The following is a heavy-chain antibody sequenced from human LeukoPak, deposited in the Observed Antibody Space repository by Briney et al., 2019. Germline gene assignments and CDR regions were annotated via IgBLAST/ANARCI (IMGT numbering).Heavy chain of an antibody. V-gene: IGHV4-39*07. J-gene: IGHJ5*02. CDR2: IYYSGST. CDR1: GGSISSSSYY. D-gene: IGHD3-22*01. Sequence: SETLSLTCTVSGGSISSSSYYWGWIRQPPGKGLEWIGSIYYSGSTYYNPSLKSRVTISVDTSKNQFSLKLSSVTAADTAVYYCARGPSYYYDTTWGQGTLVTVSS. CDR3: ARGPSYYYDTT.